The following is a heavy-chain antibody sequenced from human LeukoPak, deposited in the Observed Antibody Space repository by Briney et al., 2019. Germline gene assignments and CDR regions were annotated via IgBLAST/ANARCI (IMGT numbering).Heavy chain of an antibody. J-gene: IGHJ4*02. V-gene: IGHV3-49*03. CDR2: IRSKAYGGTT. CDR1: GFTFSSYW. CDR3: TREYYYDSSGYYYSDY. D-gene: IGHD3-22*01. Sequence: GGSLRLSCAASGFTFSSYWMSWFRQAPGKGLEWVGFIRSKAYGGTTEYAASVKGRFTISRDDSKSIAYLQMNSLKTEDTAVYYCTREYYYDSSGYYYSDYWGQGTLVTVSS.